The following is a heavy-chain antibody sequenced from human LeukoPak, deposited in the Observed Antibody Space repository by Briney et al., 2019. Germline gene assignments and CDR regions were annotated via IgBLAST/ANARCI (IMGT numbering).Heavy chain of an antibody. CDR3: ARVPTVNYYYYMDV. D-gene: IGHD4-17*01. CDR1: GGSISSGSYY. CDR2: IYTSGSI. Sequence: SQTLSLTCTVSGGSISSGSYYWSWIRQPTGKGLEWIGRIYTSGSINYNPSLKSRVTISVDTSKNQFSLKLSSVTAADTAVYYCARVPTVNYYYYMDVWGKGTTVTVSS. J-gene: IGHJ6*03. V-gene: IGHV4-61*02.